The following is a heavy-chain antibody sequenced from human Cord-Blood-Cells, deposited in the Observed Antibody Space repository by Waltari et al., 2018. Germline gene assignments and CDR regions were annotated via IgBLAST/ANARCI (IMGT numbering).Heavy chain of an antibody. Sequence: QVQLQQWGAGLLKPSETLSLTCAVYGGSFSGSYWSWYRQPPGKGLEWIGEINHSGSTNYNPSLKSRVTISVDTSKNQFSLKLSSVTAADTAVYYCARGQRVTCSSTSCYAFDIWGQGTMVTVSS. CDR3: ARGQRVTCSSTSCYAFDI. J-gene: IGHJ3*02. D-gene: IGHD2-2*01. CDR1: GGSFSGSY. CDR2: INHSGST. V-gene: IGHV4-34*01.